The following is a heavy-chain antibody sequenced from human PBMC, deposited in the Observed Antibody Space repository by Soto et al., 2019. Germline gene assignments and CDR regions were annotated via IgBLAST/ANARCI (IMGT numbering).Heavy chain of an antibody. V-gene: IGHV5-10-1*01. Sequence: GESLKISCKGSGYSFTSYWISWVRQMPGKGLERMGRIDPSDSYTNYSPSFQGHVTISADKSISTAYLQWSSLKASDTAMYYCERIHMNKVTKQWYYYGMDVWGQGTTVTVSS. CDR2: IDPSDSYT. CDR1: GYSFTSYW. D-gene: IGHD4-17*01. CDR3: ERIHMNKVTKQWYYYGMDV. J-gene: IGHJ6*02.